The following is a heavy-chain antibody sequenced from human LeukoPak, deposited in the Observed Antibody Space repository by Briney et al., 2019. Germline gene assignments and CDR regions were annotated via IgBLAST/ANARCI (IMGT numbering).Heavy chain of an antibody. D-gene: IGHD2-2*01. Sequence: GMSLSLSCAASGFTFSSYGMHWVRQAPGKGLEWVAFIRYDGSNKYYADSVKGRFTISRDNSKNTLYLQMNSLRAEDTAVYYCAKPVVPAATGYYYYMDVWGKGTTVTVSS. V-gene: IGHV3-30*02. CDR3: AKPVVPAATGYYYYMDV. CDR2: IRYDGSNK. J-gene: IGHJ6*03. CDR1: GFTFSSYG.